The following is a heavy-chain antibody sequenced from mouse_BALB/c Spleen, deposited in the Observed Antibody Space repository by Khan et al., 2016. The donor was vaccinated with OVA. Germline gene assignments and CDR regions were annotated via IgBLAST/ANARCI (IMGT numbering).Heavy chain of an antibody. CDR3: ARENYYGRGCYAMDY. CDR1: GYTFTSYW. CDR2: IGPGSSNA. D-gene: IGHD1-1*01. Sequence: DLVKPGASVKLSCKASGYTFTSYWINWIKQRPGQGLEWIGRIGPGSSNAYYNDMFKGKATLTVDTSSNTAYIQLSSLSSEDSAVYCWARENYYGRGCYAMDYWGQGVSVTVSA. V-gene: IGHV1S41*01. J-gene: IGHJ4*01.